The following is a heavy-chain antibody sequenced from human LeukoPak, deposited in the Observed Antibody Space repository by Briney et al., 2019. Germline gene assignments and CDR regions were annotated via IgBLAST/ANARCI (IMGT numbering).Heavy chain of an antibody. J-gene: IGHJ4*02. CDR1: GFTFRSYW. Sequence: PGRSLRLSCAASGFTFRSYWMHWVRQAPGQGLVWVSRINTDGRSTSYADSVKGRFTISRDNAKNTLFLQMNSLRAEDTAVYYCARGRELVDYWGQGTLVTVSS. CDR3: ARGRELVDY. D-gene: IGHD1-26*01. CDR2: INTDGRST. V-gene: IGHV3-74*01.